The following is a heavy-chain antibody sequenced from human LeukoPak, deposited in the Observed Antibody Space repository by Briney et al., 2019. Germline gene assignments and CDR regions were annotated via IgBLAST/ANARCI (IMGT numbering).Heavy chain of an antibody. CDR1: GGTFSSYA. V-gene: IGHV1-69*13. Sequence: GASVKVSCKASGGTFSSYAISWVRQAPGQGLEWMGGIIPIFGTANYAQKFQGRVTITADESTSTAYMELSSLRSEDTAVYYCARLRRPRNYYYYYGMDVWGQGTTVTVSS. CDR3: ARLRRPRNYYYYYGMDV. CDR2: IIPIFGTA. J-gene: IGHJ6*02. D-gene: IGHD1-14*01.